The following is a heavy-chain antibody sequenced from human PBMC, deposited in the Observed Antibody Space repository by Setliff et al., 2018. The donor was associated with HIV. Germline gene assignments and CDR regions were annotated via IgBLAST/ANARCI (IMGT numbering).Heavy chain of an antibody. V-gene: IGHV1-2*02. CDR1: GYTFTSYY. D-gene: IGHD7-27*01. CDR3: ARDPNSEDVGIDY. Sequence: ASVKVSCKASGYTFTSYYMHWVRQAPGQGLEWMGWINPNSGGTNYAQKFQGRVTMTGDSSISTAYMELSRLRSDDTAVYYCARDPNSEDVGIDYWGQGTLVTVSS. CDR2: INPNSGGT. J-gene: IGHJ4*02.